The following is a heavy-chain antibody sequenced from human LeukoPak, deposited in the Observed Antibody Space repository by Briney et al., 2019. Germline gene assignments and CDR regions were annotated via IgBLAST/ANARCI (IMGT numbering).Heavy chain of an antibody. Sequence: APVKVSCKASGYTFTGYYMHWVRQAPGQGLEWMGWINPNSGGTNYAQKFQGRVTMTRDTSISTAYMELSRLRSDDTAVYYCARDGDCSGGSCYPSYFDYWGQGTLVTVFS. CDR3: ARDGDCSGGSCYPSYFDY. J-gene: IGHJ4*02. D-gene: IGHD2-15*01. CDR1: GYTFTGYY. CDR2: INPNSGGT. V-gene: IGHV1-2*02.